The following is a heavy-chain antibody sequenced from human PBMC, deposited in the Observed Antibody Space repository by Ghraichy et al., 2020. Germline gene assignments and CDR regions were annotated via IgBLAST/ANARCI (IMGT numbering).Heavy chain of an antibody. CDR2: LYYGGGK. V-gene: IGHV3-53*01. CDR3: ARALPVGPSSGSRYYDSDDLGV. CDR1: GFSVRTNH. Sequence: GGSLRLSCAASGFSVRTNHMSWVRQAPGKGLERVSDLYYGGGKYYGESVKGRFSITRDDSQNTLFLQMNSLRADDTAVYYCARALPVGPSSGSRYYDSDDLGVWGQGTTGTVSS. D-gene: IGHD6-13*01. J-gene: IGHJ6*01.